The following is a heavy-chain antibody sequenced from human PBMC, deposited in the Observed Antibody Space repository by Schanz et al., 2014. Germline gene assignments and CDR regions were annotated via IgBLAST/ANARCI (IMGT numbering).Heavy chain of an antibody. Sequence: EVQLVEYGGGLVQPGESLRLSCAASGFTFSAYWMAWVRQAPGKGLEWVAAINQAASVQYYVDSVKGRFTISRDNSDNTLYLQMNNLRAEDTAVYYCARGSGTFDSWGQGTLVTVSS. D-gene: IGHD3-3*01. CDR2: INQAASVQ. CDR3: ARGSGTFDS. CDR1: GFTFSAYW. V-gene: IGHV3-7*03. J-gene: IGHJ4*02.